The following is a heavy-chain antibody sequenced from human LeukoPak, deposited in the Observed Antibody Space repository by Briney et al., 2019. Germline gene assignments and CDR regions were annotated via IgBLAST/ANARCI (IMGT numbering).Heavy chain of an antibody. Sequence: GGSLRLSCAASGFTFSGSAMHWVRQASGKGLEWVGRIRRRGNSYATAYAASVTGRFTISRDDSKNTAYLQMNSLRAEDTAIYYCSRHGSSVVGGNDAFDIWGQGTLVTVSS. CDR3: SRHGSSVVGGNDAFDI. CDR1: GFTFSGSA. J-gene: IGHJ3*02. CDR2: IRRRGNSYAT. D-gene: IGHD1-26*01. V-gene: IGHV3-73*01.